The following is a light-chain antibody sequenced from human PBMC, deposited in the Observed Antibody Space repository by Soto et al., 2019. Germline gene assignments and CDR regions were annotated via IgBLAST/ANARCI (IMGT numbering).Light chain of an antibody. CDR1: QSISNY. Sequence: QMTQSPSYVSVSVGHGVSLTSRASQSISNYLNWYQQKPGTAPKLLIYAASSLQSVVPSRFSCSGSGPDFTLTISSLQHEDFETYYCQPSYSNPPTFGQGTQGDI. J-gene: IGKJ1*01. CDR3: QPSYSNPPT. V-gene: IGKV1-39*01. CDR2: AAS.